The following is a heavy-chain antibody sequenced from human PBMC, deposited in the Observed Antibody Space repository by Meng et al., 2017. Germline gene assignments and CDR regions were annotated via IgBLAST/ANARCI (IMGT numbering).Heavy chain of an antibody. D-gene: IGHD6-6*01. Sequence: ASVKVSCKASGYTFTSYYMHWVRQAPGQGLEWMGIINPSGGSTSYAQKFPGRVTMTRDTSTSTAYMELGSLRSEDTAVYYCARCRYIEQLTGGFDYWGHGTLVTVSS. J-gene: IGHJ4*01. CDR3: ARCRYIEQLTGGFDY. CDR1: GYTFTSYY. V-gene: IGHV1-46*01. CDR2: INPSGGST.